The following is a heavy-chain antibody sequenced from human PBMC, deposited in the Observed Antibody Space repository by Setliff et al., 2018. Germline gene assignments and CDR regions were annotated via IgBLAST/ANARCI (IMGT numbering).Heavy chain of an antibody. CDR3: ARARYCSSTSCYYYYYMDV. V-gene: IGHV3-7*01. D-gene: IGHD2-2*01. CDR1: GFTFSNYA. CDR2: IQQDGSEK. Sequence: LRLSCAASGFTFSNYAMHWVRQAPGKGLEWVANIQQDGSEKYHVDSVMGRFTISRDNAKNTLYLQMNSLRAEDTAVYYCARARYCSSTSCYYYYYMDVWGKGTTVTVSS. J-gene: IGHJ6*03.